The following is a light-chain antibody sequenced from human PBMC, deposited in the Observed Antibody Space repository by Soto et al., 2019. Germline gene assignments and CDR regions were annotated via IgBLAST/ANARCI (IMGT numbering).Light chain of an antibody. J-gene: IGLJ2*01. CDR2: EVS. Sequence: QSALTQPPSASGSPGQSVTISCTGTSGDVGGYNYVSWYQQHPGKAPKLMIYEVSKRPSGDPDRFSGSKSGNTASLTVSGLQSEEEADEYCSSYGGSNNLICGGGTKVTVL. V-gene: IGLV2-8*01. CDR3: SSYGGSNNLI. CDR1: SGDVGGYNY.